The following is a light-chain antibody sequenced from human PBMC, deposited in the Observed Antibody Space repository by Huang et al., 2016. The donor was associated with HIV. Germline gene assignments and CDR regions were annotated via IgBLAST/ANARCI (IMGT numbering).Light chain of an antibody. V-gene: IGKV2-28*01. CDR3: MQALQAPFT. CDR2: VGS. Sequence: DIVMTQSPLSLPVTPGEPASISCTSSQSLLNNHGFHYLDWYLQKPGESQQILIHVGSHRASGVPDRFSGSGSGTDFTLKISRVEAEDVGSYYCMQALQAPFTFGPGTKVDIK. J-gene: IGKJ3*01. CDR1: QSLLNNHGFHY.